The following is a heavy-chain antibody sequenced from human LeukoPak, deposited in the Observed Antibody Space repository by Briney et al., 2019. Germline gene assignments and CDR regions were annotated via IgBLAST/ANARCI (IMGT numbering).Heavy chain of an antibody. CDR3: ARGVATDAFDI. CDR1: GCTFTSCG. D-gene: IGHD5-12*01. J-gene: IGHJ3*02. CDR2: GGAYNGNT. V-gene: IGHV1-18*01. Sequence: ASVKVSCKASGCTFTSCGISWVRESPGQGGEWMGWGGAYNGNTNYEQKLQGRVTMTTDTSTSTAYMELRSLRSGDPAVYSCARGVATDAFDIWGQGAMVTVSS.